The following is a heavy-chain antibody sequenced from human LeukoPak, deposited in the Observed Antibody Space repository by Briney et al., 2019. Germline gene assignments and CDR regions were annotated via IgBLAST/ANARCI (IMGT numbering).Heavy chain of an antibody. V-gene: IGHV4-34*01. D-gene: IGHD6-19*01. J-gene: IGHJ4*02. CDR2: INHSGST. CDR3: ARGPTRGWALFV. Sequence: SETLSLTCAVYGGSFSGYYWSWIRQPPGKGLEWIGEINHSGSTNYNPSLKSRVTISVDTSKNQFSLKLSSVTAADTAVYYCARGPTRGWALFVWGQGTLVTVSS. CDR1: GGSFSGYY.